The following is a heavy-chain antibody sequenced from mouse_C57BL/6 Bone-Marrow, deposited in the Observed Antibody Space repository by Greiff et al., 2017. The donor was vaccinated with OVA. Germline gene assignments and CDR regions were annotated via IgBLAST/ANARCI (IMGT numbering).Heavy chain of an antibody. CDR1: GFTFTDYY. CDR2: INHDGSST. V-gene: IGHV5-16*01. D-gene: IGHD1-1*01. CDR3: AKDGNCYGSSDGIAY. J-gene: IGHJ3*01. Sequence: EVHLEQSEGGLVQPGSSMKLSCKASGFTFTDYYMAWVRQVTEKGLEWVGNINHDGSSTYYLDYLKSRSIITRDNAKNILYLQMSSLKTEDTATYYGAKDGNCYGSSDGIAYWGQGTLVTVSA.